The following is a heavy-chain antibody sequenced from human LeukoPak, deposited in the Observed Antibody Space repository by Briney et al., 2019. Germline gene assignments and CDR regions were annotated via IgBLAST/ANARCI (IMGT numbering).Heavy chain of an antibody. V-gene: IGHV3-7*01. CDR1: GFTFSSYW. D-gene: IGHD3-10*01. J-gene: IGHJ4*02. Sequence: PGGSLRVSCAASGFTFSSYWMSWVRQAPGKGLEWVANIKQDGSEKYYVDSVKGRFTISRDNAKNSLYLQMNSLRAEDTAVYYCARSYGSGSYYNVIDYWGQGTLVTVSS. CDR2: IKQDGSEK. CDR3: ARSYGSGSYYNVIDY.